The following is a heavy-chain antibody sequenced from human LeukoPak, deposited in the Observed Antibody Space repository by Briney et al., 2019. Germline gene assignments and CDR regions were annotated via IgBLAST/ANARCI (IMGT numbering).Heavy chain of an antibody. CDR2: IYYSGST. CDR1: GGSFSSGIYY. J-gene: IGHJ5*02. D-gene: IGHD3-22*01. V-gene: IGHV4-61*01. CDR3: ARGLGDHYDSIKTRFYP. Sequence: SETLSLTCTVSGGSFSSGIYYWSWIRQPPGKGLEWIGYIYYSGSTNHNPSLKSRVTISVDTSKNQFSLRLSSVTAADTAVYYCARGLGDHYDSIKTRFYPWGQGTLVTVSS.